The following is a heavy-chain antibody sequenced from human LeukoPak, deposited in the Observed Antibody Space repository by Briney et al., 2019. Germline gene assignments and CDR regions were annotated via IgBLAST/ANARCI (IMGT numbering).Heavy chain of an antibody. CDR3: ARDPESSGWYGGYYFDY. V-gene: IGHV1-18*04. D-gene: IGHD6-19*01. CDR2: ISAYNVNT. CDR1: GYTFTNYG. Sequence: ASVKVSCKASGYTFTNYGISWVRQAPGQGLEWMGWISAYNVNTNYARKLQGRVTMTTDTSTSTAYMELRSLRSDDTAVYYCARDPESSGWYGGYYFDYWSQGTLVTVSS. J-gene: IGHJ4*02.